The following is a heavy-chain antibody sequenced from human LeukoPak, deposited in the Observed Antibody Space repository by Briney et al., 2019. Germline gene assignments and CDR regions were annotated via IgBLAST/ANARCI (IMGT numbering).Heavy chain of an antibody. CDR3: AKDSASYYIDV. CDR2: ISYDGSNK. Sequence: GGSLRLSCAASGFTFSSYGMHWVRQAPGKGLEWVALISYDGSNKDYADSVKGRFTISRDNSKNTLYLQMNSLRAEDTAVYYCAKDSASYYIDVWGKGTTVIISS. D-gene: IGHD3-10*01. V-gene: IGHV3-30*18. J-gene: IGHJ6*03. CDR1: GFTFSSYG.